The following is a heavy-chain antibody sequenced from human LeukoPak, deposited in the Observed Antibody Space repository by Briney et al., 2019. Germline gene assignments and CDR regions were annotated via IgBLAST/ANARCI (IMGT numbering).Heavy chain of an antibody. D-gene: IGHD3-3*01. V-gene: IGHV1-46*01. CDR3: ARGRGVTIFGVAPFDY. J-gene: IGHJ4*02. Sequence: ASVNVSCKASGYTFTSYYMHWVRQAPGQGLEWMGIINPSGGSTSYAQKFQGRVTMTRDTSTSTVYMELSSLRSEDTAVYYCARGRGVTIFGVAPFDYWGQGTLVTVSS. CDR2: INPSGGST. CDR1: GYTFTSYY.